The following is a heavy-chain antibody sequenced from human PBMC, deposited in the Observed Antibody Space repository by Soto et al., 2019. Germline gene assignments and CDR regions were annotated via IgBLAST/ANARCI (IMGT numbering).Heavy chain of an antibody. CDR2: IYSNGNT. J-gene: IGHJ6*02. Sequence: LRLSFAASGFTVSTNYRTWVRQTPGKGLEWVSIIYSNGNTYYADSVKGRFTISRDNSKNTLYLQMNSLRVDDTAVYYCVVEDLGMEVWGQGTTVTVSS. V-gene: IGHV3-53*01. CDR3: VVEDLGMEV. D-gene: IGHD2-15*01. CDR1: GFTVSTNY.